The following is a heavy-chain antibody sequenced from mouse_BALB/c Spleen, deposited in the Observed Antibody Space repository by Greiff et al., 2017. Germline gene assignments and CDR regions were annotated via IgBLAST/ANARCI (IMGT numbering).Heavy chain of an antibody. CDR3: ARYRYHWYFDV. Sequence: EVNVLESGGGLVQPGGSLKLSCAASGFTFSSYGMSWVRQTPDKRLELVATINSNGGSTYYPDSVKGRFTISRDNAKNTLYLQMSSLKSEDTAMYYCARYRYHWYFDVWGAGTTVTVSS. D-gene: IGHD2-14*01. V-gene: IGHV5-6-3*01. J-gene: IGHJ1*01. CDR2: INSNGGST. CDR1: GFTFSSYG.